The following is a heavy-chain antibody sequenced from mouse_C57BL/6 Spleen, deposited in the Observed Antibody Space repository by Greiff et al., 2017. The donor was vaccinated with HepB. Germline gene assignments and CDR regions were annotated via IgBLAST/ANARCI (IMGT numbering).Heavy chain of an antibody. CDR1: GFTFNTYA. J-gene: IGHJ4*01. D-gene: IGHD1-1*01. V-gene: IGHV10-3*01. CDR3: VRGTVVAPYYAMDY. CDR2: IRSKSSNYAT. Sequence: EVNVVESGGGLVQPKGSLKLSCAASGFTFNTYAMHWVRQAPGKGLEWVARIRSKSSNYATYYADSVKDRFTISRDDSQSMLYLQMNNLKTEDTAMYYCVRGTVVAPYYAMDYWGQGTSVTVSS.